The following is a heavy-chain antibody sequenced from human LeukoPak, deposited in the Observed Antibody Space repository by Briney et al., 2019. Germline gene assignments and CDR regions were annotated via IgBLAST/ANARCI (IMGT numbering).Heavy chain of an antibody. CDR3: AKQSAGSAAWYSLHYDF. CDR2: VDGGGGGT. CDR1: GFTLSSYA. D-gene: IGHD6-13*01. J-gene: IGHJ4*02. V-gene: IGHV3-23*01. Sequence: GGSLRLSCAVSGFTLSSYAMTWVRQAPGRGLEWVSSVDGGGGGTYYADSVKGRFTISRDNSKDTLYLQMNGLRAEDTAVYFCAKQSAGSAAWYSLHYDFWGQGTLVTVSS.